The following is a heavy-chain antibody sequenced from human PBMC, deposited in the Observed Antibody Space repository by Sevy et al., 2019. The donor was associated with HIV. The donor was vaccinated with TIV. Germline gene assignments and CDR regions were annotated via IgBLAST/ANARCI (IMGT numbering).Heavy chain of an antibody. V-gene: IGHV3-15*01. CDR1: GFTFSSAW. D-gene: IGHD2-2*01. CDR2: IKSEFDGGAI. J-gene: IGHJ6*02. CDR3: ITDPAPTGYDEEVINYYFYGMDV. Sequence: GGCLRLSCTASGFTFSSAWMSWVRQAPGKGLEWVGRIKSEFDGGAIDYAAPEKGRFTISREDSKNTVYLQMNSLKTEDTAVYYCITDPAPTGYDEEVINYYFYGMDVWGQGTTVTVSS.